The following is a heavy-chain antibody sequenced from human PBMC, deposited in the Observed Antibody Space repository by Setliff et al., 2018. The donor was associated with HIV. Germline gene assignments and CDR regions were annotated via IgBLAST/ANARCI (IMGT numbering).Heavy chain of an antibody. V-gene: IGHV4-39*01. Sequence: SETLSLTCTVSGASITTDTYYWAWIRQPPGKGLEWIGEISHSGSTNYNPSLKSRVTLSIDTSKNQFSLKLTSVTAADTAVYYCARQNSGYAPGPFDYWGQGILVTVSS. CDR2: ISHSGST. CDR3: ARQNSGYAPGPFDY. J-gene: IGHJ4*02. D-gene: IGHD5-12*01. CDR1: GASITTDTYY.